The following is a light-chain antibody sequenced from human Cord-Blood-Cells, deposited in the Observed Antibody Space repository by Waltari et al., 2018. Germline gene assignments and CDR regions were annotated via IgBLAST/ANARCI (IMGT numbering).Light chain of an antibody. CDR1: SLRSYY. CDR2: GKN. CDR3: NSRDSSGNHLV. J-gene: IGLJ3*02. Sequence: SSELTQDPAVSVALGQTVRITCQGDSLRSYYASWYQQKPGQAPVLVIYGKNTRPSGIPDRFSGSSSGNKASLTITGAQAEDEADYYGNSRDSSGNHLVFGGGTKLTVL. V-gene: IGLV3-19*01.